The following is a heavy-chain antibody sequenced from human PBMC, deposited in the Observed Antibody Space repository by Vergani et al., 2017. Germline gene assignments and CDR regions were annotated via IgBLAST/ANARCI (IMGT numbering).Heavy chain of an antibody. CDR2: ISAYNGNT. J-gene: IGHJ6*03. V-gene: IGHV1-18*04. Sequence: QVQLVQSGAEVKKPGASVKVSCKASGYTFTSYGISWVRQAPGQGLEWMGWISAYNGNTNYAQKLQGKVTMTPDTSTSTAYMELRSLRSNATAVYYCARESPRYCSGGSCYYSGDRVGYYYYMDVWGKGTTVTVSS. CDR3: ARESPRYCSGGSCYYSGDRVGYYYYMDV. CDR1: GYTFTSYG. D-gene: IGHD2-15*01.